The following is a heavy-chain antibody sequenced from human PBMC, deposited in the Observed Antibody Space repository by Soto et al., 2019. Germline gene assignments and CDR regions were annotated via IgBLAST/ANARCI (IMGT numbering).Heavy chain of an antibody. CDR3: VREDLHRFDS. D-gene: IGHD3-3*01. J-gene: IGHJ4*02. CDR1: GFMFSAYW. CDR2: ISGGASDK. Sequence: EVQLVESGGRLVQPGGSLRLSCAASGFMFSAYWMSWVRQDPGKGLEWVATISGGASDKFYVDSVKGRFTISRDDSKNTLYLQRNSLRDEDTAVYYCVREDLHRFDSWGQGTLVTVSS. V-gene: IGHV3-7*01.